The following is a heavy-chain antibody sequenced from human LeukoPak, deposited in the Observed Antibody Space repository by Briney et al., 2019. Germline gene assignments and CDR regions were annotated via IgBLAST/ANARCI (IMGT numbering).Heavy chain of an antibody. CDR3: ARDVYRIVVVPHYFDY. D-gene: IGHD3-22*01. CDR2: IKQDGSEK. CDR1: GFTFSDYY. V-gene: IGHV3-7*01. J-gene: IGHJ4*02. Sequence: GGSLRLSCAASGFTFSDYYMSWIRQAPGKGLEWVANIKQDGSEKYYVDSVKGRFTISRDNAKNSLYLQMNSLRAEDTAVYYCARDVYRIVVVPHYFDYWGQGTLVTVSS.